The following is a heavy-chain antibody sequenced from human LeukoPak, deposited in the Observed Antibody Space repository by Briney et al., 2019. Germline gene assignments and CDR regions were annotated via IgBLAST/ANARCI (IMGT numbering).Heavy chain of an antibody. J-gene: IGHJ4*02. Sequence: GGSLRLSCAASGFTFSSYWMSWVRQAPGKGLEWVANIKQDGSEKYYVDSVKGRFTISRDNAKNSLYLQMNSLRAEGTAVYYCARGRLLWFGELYDFDYWGQGTLVTVSS. CDR2: IKQDGSEK. V-gene: IGHV3-7*01. CDR3: ARGRLLWFGELYDFDY. CDR1: GFTFSSYW. D-gene: IGHD3-10*01.